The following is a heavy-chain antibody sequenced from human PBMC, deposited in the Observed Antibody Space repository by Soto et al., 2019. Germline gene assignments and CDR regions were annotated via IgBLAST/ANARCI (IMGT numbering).Heavy chain of an antibody. CDR3: TNWGMNV. V-gene: IGHV6-1*01. Sequence: SPTLSLPCAISGYSVSSNNAALNWIRQSPPRGLEWLGRTYYRSTRYTDYAVSVKSRMIINPDTSKNQLSLQPNSVTPEDTAVYYCTNWGMNVWGQGTTVTVSS. CDR2: TYYRSTRYT. D-gene: IGHD1-1*01. J-gene: IGHJ6*02. CDR1: GYSVSSNNAA.